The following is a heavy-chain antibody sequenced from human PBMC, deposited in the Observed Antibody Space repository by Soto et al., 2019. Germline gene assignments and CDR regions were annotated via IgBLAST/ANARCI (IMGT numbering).Heavy chain of an antibody. D-gene: IGHD6-6*01. V-gene: IGHV4-59*01. CDR3: ARARFGSSWGYFDY. CDR2: IYHSGST. CDR1: GGSISSYY. J-gene: IGHJ4*02. Sequence: PSETLSLTCTVSGGSISSYYWSWIRQPPGKALEWIGYIYHSGSTNYNPSLKSRVTISVDTSKNQLSLNLSSVTAADTAVYYCARARFGSSWGYFDYWGQGALVTASS.